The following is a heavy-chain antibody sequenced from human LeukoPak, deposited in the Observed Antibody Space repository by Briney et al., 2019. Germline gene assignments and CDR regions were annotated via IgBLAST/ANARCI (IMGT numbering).Heavy chain of an antibody. CDR3: SREGYSCPNWFDT. CDR1: GGSISSSRSY. V-gene: IGHV4-39*07. D-gene: IGHD4-11*01. J-gene: IGHJ5*02. Sequence: SETLSLTCSISGGSISSSRSYWGWIRQTPGKGLEWVGSIYYNGDTYYNPSFKSRVSMSVDTAKNQISLILTSVTAADTAVYYCSREGYSCPNWFDTWGQGTLVTVSS. CDR2: IYYNGDT.